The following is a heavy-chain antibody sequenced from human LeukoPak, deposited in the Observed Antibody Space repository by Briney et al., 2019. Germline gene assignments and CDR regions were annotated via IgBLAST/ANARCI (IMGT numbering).Heavy chain of an antibody. V-gene: IGHV3-30*18. CDR3: AKDQFNYYDSSGYYSDY. Sequence: GGSLRLSCAASGFTFSSYGMHWARQAPGKGLEWVAVISYDGSNKYYADSVKGRFTISRDNSKNTLYLQMNSLRAEDTAVYYCAKDQFNYYDSSGYYSDYWGQGTLVTVSS. D-gene: IGHD3-22*01. J-gene: IGHJ4*02. CDR2: ISYDGSNK. CDR1: GFTFSSYG.